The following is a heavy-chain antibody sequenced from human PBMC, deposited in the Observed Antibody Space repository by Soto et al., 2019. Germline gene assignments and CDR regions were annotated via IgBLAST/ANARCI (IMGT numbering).Heavy chain of an antibody. D-gene: IGHD2-2*01. CDR2: IWYDGSNK. J-gene: IGHJ6*03. Sequence: GGSLRLSCAASGFTFSSYGMHWVRQAPGKGLEWVAVIWYDGSNKYYADSVKGRFTISRDNSKNTLYLQMNSLRAEDTAVYYCARDGEDCSSTSCYLYYYYYMDVWGKGTTVTVSS. CDR1: GFTFSSYG. V-gene: IGHV3-33*01. CDR3: ARDGEDCSSTSCYLYYYYYMDV.